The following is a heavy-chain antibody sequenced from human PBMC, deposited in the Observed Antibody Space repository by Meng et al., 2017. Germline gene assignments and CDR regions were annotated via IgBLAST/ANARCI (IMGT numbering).Heavy chain of an antibody. CDR3: ARGGSYYSY. CDR2: IYSGGST. J-gene: IGHJ4*02. V-gene: IGHV3-53*02. D-gene: IGHD1-26*01. Sequence: VVTGGGLEPPWVVRVVSGCAFGVNGRSYIRQPGRQGPGEVVEWDSVIYSGGSTYYADSVKGRFTISRDNSKNTLYLQMNSLRAEDTAVYYCARGGSYYSYWGQGTLVTVSS. CDR1: GVNGRSYI.